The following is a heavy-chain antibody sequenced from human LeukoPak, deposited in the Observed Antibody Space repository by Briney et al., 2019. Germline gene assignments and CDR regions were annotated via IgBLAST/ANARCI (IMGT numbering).Heavy chain of an antibody. CDR1: GGSISSYY. J-gene: IGHJ4*02. V-gene: IGHV4-4*07. CDR3: AREVFEYSSSSTFDY. CDR2: IYTSGST. D-gene: IGHD6-6*01. Sequence: SETLSLTWTVSGGSISSYYWSWIRQPAGKGLEWIGRIYTSGSTNYNPSLKSRVTMSVDTSKNQFSLKLSSVTAADTAVYYCAREVFEYSSSSTFDYWGQGTLVTVSS.